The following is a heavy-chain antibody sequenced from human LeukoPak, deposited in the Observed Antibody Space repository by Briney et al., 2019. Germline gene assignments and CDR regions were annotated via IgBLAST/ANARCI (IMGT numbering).Heavy chain of an antibody. J-gene: IGHJ6*03. D-gene: IGHD2-2*01. Sequence: GGSLRLSCAASGFTFSSYWMGWVRQAPGKGLEWVANIKQDGSEKYYVDSVKGRFTISRDNAKNSLYLQMNSLRAEDTAVYYCAREKDGRSSTSYYYYMDVWGKGTTVTVSS. CDR3: AREKDGRSSTSYYYYMDV. CDR2: IKQDGSEK. V-gene: IGHV3-7*01. CDR1: GFTFSSYW.